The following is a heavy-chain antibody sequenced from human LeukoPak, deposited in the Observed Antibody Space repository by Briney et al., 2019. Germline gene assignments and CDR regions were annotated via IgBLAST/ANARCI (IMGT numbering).Heavy chain of an antibody. Sequence: GSLRLSCAASGFTFSSYSMNWVRQPPGKGLEWIGEIYHSGSTNYNPSLMSRVTMSADKSKNQLSLKLTSVTAADTAVYYCVRIPFHYYSLDVWGKGTTVTVSS. CDR1: GFTFSSYSM. V-gene: IGHV4-4*02. CDR2: IYHSGST. J-gene: IGHJ6*04. CDR3: VRIPFHYYSLDV.